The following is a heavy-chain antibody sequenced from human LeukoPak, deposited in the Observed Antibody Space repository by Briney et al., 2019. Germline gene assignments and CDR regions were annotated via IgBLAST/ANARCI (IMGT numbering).Heavy chain of an antibody. CDR3: AELGITMIGGV. J-gene: IGHJ6*04. Sequence: GGSLRLSCAASGFTFSSYWMSWVRQAPGKGLEWVANIKEDAGEIYYVDSVKGRFTISRDNAKNSLYLQMNSLRAEDTAVYYCAELGITMIGGVWGKGTTVTISS. CDR1: GFTFSSYW. CDR2: IKEDAGEI. V-gene: IGHV3-7*01. D-gene: IGHD3-10*02.